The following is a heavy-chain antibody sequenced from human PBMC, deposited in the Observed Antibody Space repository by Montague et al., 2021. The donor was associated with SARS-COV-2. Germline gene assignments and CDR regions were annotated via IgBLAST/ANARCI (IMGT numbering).Heavy chain of an antibody. CDR2: IFHSGST. CDR3: GRRKYDFWSGRFPDHSDS. D-gene: IGHD3-3*01. J-gene: IGHJ4*02. CDR1: GGSITDINYY. Sequence: SETLSLTCTVSGGSITDINYYWGWIRQPPGKGLKWIGNIFHSGSTYYNPSLMSRVTISVDASRNEFSLKVNSVTAADTAVYYCGRRKYDFWSGRFPDHSDSWGQGTLVTVSS. V-gene: IGHV4-39*01.